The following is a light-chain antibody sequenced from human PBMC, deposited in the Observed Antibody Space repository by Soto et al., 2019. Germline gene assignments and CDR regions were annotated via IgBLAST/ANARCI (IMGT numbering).Light chain of an antibody. Sequence: EIVLTQSPGTLSLSPGGRATLSCRASQSISSSYLAWYQQKPGQAPRLLIYGASSRATGTPDRFSGSGSGTDFTLTISRLEPEDFAVYYCQQYYSSPWTLGLGTKV. CDR3: QQYYSSPWT. CDR2: GAS. V-gene: IGKV3-20*01. CDR1: QSISSSY. J-gene: IGKJ1*01.